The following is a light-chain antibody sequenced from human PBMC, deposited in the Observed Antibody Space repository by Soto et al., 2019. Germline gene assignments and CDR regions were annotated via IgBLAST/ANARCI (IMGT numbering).Light chain of an antibody. CDR2: AAS. Sequence: DIPMTQSPSSLSASVGDRVTISCRASQSISNSLNWYQQKPGKAPKLLIYAASSLQSGVPSRFSGSGSGTDFTLTISSLQPEDFATYYCQQSYSTPFTFGPGTKVDIK. CDR1: QSISNS. CDR3: QQSYSTPFT. V-gene: IGKV1-39*01. J-gene: IGKJ3*01.